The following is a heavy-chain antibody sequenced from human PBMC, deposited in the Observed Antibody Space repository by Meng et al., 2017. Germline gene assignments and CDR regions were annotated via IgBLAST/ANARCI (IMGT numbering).Heavy chain of an antibody. V-gene: IGHV6-1*01. CDR2: TYYRSKWYN. D-gene: IGHD6-13*01. Sequence: QVQLQQSGPGLVKPSQTLPLTCAIPADSVSSNSAAWNWIRQSPSRGLEWLGRTYYRSKWYNDYAVSVKSRITINPDTSKNQFSLQLNSVTPEDTAVYYCASSAWYSDNPGYFDYWGQGTLVTVSS. J-gene: IGHJ4*02. CDR1: ADSVSSNSAA. CDR3: ASSAWYSDNPGYFDY.